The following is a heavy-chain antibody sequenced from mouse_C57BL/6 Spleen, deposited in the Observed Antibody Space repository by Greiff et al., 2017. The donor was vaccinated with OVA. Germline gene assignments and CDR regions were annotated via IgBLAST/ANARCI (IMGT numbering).Heavy chain of an antibody. CDR1: GFTIKNTY. D-gene: IGHD1-1*02. V-gene: IGHV14-3*01. J-gene: IGHJ4*01. CDR2: IDPANGNT. Sequence: VQLQQSVAELVRPGASVKLSCTASGFTIKNTYMHWVKQRPEQGLEWIGRIDPANGNTKYAPKFQGKATITADTSSNTAYLQLSSLTSEDTAIYYCARGWDALYAMDYWGQGTSVTVSS. CDR3: ARGWDALYAMDY.